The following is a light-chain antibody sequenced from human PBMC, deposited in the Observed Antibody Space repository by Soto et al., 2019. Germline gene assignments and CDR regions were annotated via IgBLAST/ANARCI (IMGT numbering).Light chain of an antibody. J-gene: IGKJ1*01. Sequence: EKVMTQSPATLFVSPGEGATVSCRASQSVSSNLAWYQQKPGQPPRLLIYEASTRAADTPVRFSGSGYGRQFTLTISSLQSGDFAVYFCHQYNDGPGGTFGQGTKVDIK. CDR1: QSVSSN. V-gene: IGKV3-15*01. CDR2: EAS. CDR3: HQYNDGPGGT.